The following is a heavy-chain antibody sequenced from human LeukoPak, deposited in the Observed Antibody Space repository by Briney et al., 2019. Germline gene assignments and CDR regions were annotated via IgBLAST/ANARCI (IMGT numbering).Heavy chain of an antibody. CDR3: ARGRRWLQLSPFDY. Sequence: SETLSLTCAVYGGSFSGYYWSWIRQPPGKGLEWIGEINHSGSTNYNPPLKSRVTISVDTFKNQFSLKLSSVTAADTAVYYCARGRRWLQLSPFDYWGQGTLVTVSS. D-gene: IGHD5-24*01. CDR1: GGSFSGYY. J-gene: IGHJ4*02. V-gene: IGHV4-34*01. CDR2: INHSGST.